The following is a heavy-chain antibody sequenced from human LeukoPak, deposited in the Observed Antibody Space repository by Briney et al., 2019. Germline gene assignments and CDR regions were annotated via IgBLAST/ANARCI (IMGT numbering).Heavy chain of an antibody. J-gene: IGHJ6*03. CDR1: GGSISGSNYY. V-gene: IGHV4-39*01. Sequence: SETLSLTCAVSGGSISGSNYYWGWIRQPPGKGLEWIGSMYYSGSTYYNPSLKSRVTMSVDTSKNQFSLKLSSVTAADTAVYYCARVGATNYYHHYYMDVWGKGTTVTVSS. D-gene: IGHD1-26*01. CDR3: ARVGATNYYHHYYMDV. CDR2: MYYSGST.